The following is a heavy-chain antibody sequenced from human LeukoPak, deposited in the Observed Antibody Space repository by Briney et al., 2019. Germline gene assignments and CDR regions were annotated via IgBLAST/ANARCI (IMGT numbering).Heavy chain of an antibody. CDR1: GFAFGTYA. D-gene: IGHD6-19*01. CDR2: ISYDGSNK. Sequence: GGSLRLSCAASGFAFGTYAMSWVRQAPGEGLEWVAVISYDGSNKYYADSVKGRFTISRDNSKNTLYLQMNSLRAEDTAVYYCARDSRIAVAAFYWYFDLWGRGTLVTVSS. J-gene: IGHJ2*01. V-gene: IGHV3-30-3*01. CDR3: ARDSRIAVAAFYWYFDL.